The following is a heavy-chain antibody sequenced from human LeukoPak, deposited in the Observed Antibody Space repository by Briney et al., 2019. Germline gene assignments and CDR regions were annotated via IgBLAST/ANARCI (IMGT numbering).Heavy chain of an antibody. V-gene: IGHV1-2*02. CDR3: ARDQDFWSGYAYYFDY. D-gene: IGHD3-3*01. CDR1: GYTFTGYH. J-gene: IGHJ4*02. CDR2: INPNSGGT. Sequence: GASVKVSCKASGYTFTGYHMHWVRQAPGQGLEWMGWINPNSGGTNYAQKFQGRVTMTRDTSISTAYMELSRLRSDDTAVYYCARDQDFWSGYAYYFDYWGQGTLVTVSS.